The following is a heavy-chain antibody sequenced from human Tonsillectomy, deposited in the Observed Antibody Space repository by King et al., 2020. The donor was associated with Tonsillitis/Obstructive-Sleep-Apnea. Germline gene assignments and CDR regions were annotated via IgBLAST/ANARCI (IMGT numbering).Heavy chain of an antibody. CDR1: GYTFTSYG. J-gene: IGHJ4*02. CDR3: ARDLSRIAVAGITFDY. V-gene: IGHV1-18*01. Sequence: QLVQSGAEVKKPGASVKVSCKASGYTFTSYGISWVRQAPGQGLEWMGWISAYNGNTNYAQKPQGRVTMTTATSTSTAYMDLRSLRSDDTAVYYCARDLSRIAVAGITFDYWGQGTLVTVSS. CDR2: ISAYNGNT. D-gene: IGHD6-19*01.